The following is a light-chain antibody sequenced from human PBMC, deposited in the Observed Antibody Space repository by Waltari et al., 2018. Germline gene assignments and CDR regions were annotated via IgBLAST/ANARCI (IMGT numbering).Light chain of an antibody. J-gene: IGKJ3*01. CDR2: WAS. Sequence: DIVMTQSPDSLSVSLGERATINCKSGQNLLYSSNNKNYLHWYQQKPGQPPKLLISWASTRKSGVPDRFSGSGSETDFTLTISNLQAEDVAVYYCQQYYTFPPTFGPGTKVDFK. CDR3: QQYYTFPPT. CDR1: QNLLYSSNNKNY. V-gene: IGKV4-1*01.